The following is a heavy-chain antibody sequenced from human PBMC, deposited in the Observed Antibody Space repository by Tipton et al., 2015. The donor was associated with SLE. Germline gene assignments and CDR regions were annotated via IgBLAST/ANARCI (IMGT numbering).Heavy chain of an antibody. Sequence: QVQLVQSGAEVKKPGASVKVSCKASGYTFTGYYMHWVRQAPGQGLEWMGWINPNSGATNCAQKFQGRVTMSRDTSISTAYMELSRLRSDDTAVYYCASFEFDAVTTEYAFDIWGQGTMVTVSS. CDR2: INPNSGAT. CDR1: GYTFTGYY. CDR3: ASFEFDAVTTEYAFDI. D-gene: IGHD4-11*01. J-gene: IGHJ3*02. V-gene: IGHV1-2*02.